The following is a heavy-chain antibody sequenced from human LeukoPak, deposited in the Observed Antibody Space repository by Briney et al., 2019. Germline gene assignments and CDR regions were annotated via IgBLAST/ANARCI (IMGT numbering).Heavy chain of an antibody. CDR3: ARVVYYDILTGYFKYFDY. Sequence: PGRSLRLSCAASGFTFSSYGMHWVRQAPGKGLEWVAVIWYDGSNKYYADSVKGRFTISRDNAKNSLYLQMNSLRAEDTAVYYCARVVYYDILTGYFKYFDYWGQGTLVTVSS. CDR1: GFTFSSYG. D-gene: IGHD3-9*01. V-gene: IGHV3-33*01. CDR2: IWYDGSNK. J-gene: IGHJ4*02.